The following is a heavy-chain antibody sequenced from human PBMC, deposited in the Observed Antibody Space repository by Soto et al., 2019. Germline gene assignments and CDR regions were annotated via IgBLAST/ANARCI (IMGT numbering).Heavy chain of an antibody. D-gene: IGHD2-2*01. CDR1: GFTFSSYG. CDR3: ARVPPYCSSTSCYGSGFDY. CDR2: IWYDGSNK. V-gene: IGHV3-33*01. Sequence: GGSLRLSCAASGFTFSSYGMHWVRQAPGKGLEWVAVIWYDGSNKYYADSAKGRFTISRDNSKNTLYLQMNSLRAEDTAVYYCARVPPYCSSTSCYGSGFDYWGQGTLVTVSS. J-gene: IGHJ4*02.